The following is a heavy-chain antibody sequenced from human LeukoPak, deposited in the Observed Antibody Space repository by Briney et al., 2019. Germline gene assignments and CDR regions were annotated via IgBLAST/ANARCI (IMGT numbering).Heavy chain of an antibody. CDR3: AKRVPLTALDS. CDR1: GFSVTTND. CDR2: IGSGSVDK. V-gene: IGHV3-53*01. J-gene: IGHJ5*01. D-gene: IGHD3-3*01. Sequence: PGGSLRLSCAVSGFSVTTNDMSWVRQAPGKGLEWVSVIGSGSVDKHYADTVRGRFGISRDNSKNRLFLQMNSLRVEDSGVYYCAKRVPLTALDSWGQGTLVTVSS.